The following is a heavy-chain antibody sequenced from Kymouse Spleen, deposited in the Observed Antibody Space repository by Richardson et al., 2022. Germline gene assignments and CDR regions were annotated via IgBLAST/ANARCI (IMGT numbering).Heavy chain of an antibody. CDR3: AREGYSSSSADY. CDR1: GFTFSSYG. D-gene: IGHD6-6*01. CDR2: IWYDGSNK. J-gene: IGHJ4*02. V-gene: IGHV3-33*01. Sequence: QVQLVESGGGVVQPGRSLRLSCAASGFTFSSYGMHWVRQAPGKGLEWVAVIWYDGSNKYYADSVKGRFTISRDNSKNTLYLQMNSLRAEDTAVYYCAREGYSSSSADYWGQGTLVTVSS.